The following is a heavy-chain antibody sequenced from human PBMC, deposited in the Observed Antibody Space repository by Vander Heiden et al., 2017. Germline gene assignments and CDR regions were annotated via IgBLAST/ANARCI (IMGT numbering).Heavy chain of an antibody. CDR3: ARGQRGYSYGFGDSGY. J-gene: IGHJ4*02. Sequence: EVQLVESGGGLVQPGGSLRLSCAASGFTFSSYEMNWVRQAPGKGLEWVSYISSSGSTIYYADSVKGRFTISRDNAKNSLYLQMNSLRAEDTAVYYCARGQRGYSYGFGDSGYWGQGTLVTVSS. CDR1: GFTFSSYE. V-gene: IGHV3-48*03. CDR2: ISSSGSTI. D-gene: IGHD5-18*01.